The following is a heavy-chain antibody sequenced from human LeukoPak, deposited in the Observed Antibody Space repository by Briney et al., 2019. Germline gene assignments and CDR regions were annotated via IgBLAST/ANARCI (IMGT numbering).Heavy chain of an antibody. CDR3: TKGSRSSGGHYFDY. Sequence: PGGSLRLSCAASGFTFSSYAMSWVRQAPGEGLKWFSGTSGRGTGTYYADSVKGRFTMSRPNSKNTLYLQMSSLRAEDTAIFYCTKGSRSSGGHYFDYWGQGTLVTVSS. D-gene: IGHD6-13*01. V-gene: IGHV3-23*01. CDR1: GFTFSSYA. J-gene: IGHJ4*02. CDR2: TSGRGTGT.